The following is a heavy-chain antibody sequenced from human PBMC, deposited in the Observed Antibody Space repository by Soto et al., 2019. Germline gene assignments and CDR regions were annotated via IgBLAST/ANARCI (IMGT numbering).Heavy chain of an antibody. V-gene: IGHV1-69*13. Sequence: GASVKVSCKASGGTFSSYAISWVRQAPGQGLEWKGGIIPIFGTANYAQKFKGRVTITADESTSTAYMELSSLRSEDTAVYYCARAVGDTAMATNYYYYYGMDVWGQGTTVTVSS. CDR1: GGTFSSYA. CDR2: IIPIFGTA. CDR3: ARAVGDTAMATNYYYYYGMDV. J-gene: IGHJ6*02. D-gene: IGHD5-18*01.